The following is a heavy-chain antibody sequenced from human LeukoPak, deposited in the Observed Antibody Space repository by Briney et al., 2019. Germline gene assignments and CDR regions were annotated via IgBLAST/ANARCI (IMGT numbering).Heavy chain of an antibody. CDR2: IIPIFGTA. J-gene: IGHJ4*02. CDR3: ARGEALQPYYDFWSGYYTDYSGFLY. CDR1: GGTFSSYA. Sequence: PGASVKVSCKASGGTFSSYAISWVRQAPGQGREWMGGIIPIFGTANYAQKPQGRVTMTTDTSTSTAYMELRSLRSDDTAVYYCARGEALQPYYDFWSGYYTDYSGFLYWGQGTLVTVSS. D-gene: IGHD3-3*01. V-gene: IGHV1-69*05.